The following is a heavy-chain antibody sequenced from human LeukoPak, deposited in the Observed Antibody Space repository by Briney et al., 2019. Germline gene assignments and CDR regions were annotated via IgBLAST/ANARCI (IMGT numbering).Heavy chain of an antibody. V-gene: IGHV4-4*07. J-gene: IGHJ3*02. CDR1: GGSVSTYY. CDR2: FFTSGTSGTT. CDR3: ARHLRELRRDGYNNWGAFDI. Sequence: SETLSLTCTVSGGSVSTYYWSWIRQPAGKGLEFIGRFFTSGTSGTTTYNPSLKSRVSMSLDTSKDQFSLKLSSVTAADTAVYYCARHLRELRRDGYNNWGAFDIWGQGTMVTVSS. D-gene: IGHD5-24*01.